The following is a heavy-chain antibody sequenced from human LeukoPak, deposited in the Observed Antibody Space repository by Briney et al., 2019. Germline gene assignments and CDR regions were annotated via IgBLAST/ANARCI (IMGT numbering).Heavy chain of an antibody. D-gene: IGHD3-16*01. CDR2: IKQDGSEK. CDR3: ARVQITWSWAFDI. Sequence: PGGSLRLSCAASGFTFSSYWMNWVRQAPGKGLEWVANIKQDGSEKYYVDSVKGRFTISGDNAKNSLYLQMNSLRAEDTAVYYCARVQITWSWAFDIWGQGTMVTVSS. CDR1: GFTFSSYW. J-gene: IGHJ3*02. V-gene: IGHV3-7*01.